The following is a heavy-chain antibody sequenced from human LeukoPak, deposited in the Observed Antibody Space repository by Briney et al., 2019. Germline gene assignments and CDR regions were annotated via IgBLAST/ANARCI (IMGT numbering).Heavy chain of an antibody. V-gene: IGHV3-72*01. J-gene: IGHJ4*02. CDR2: IRNKANSYST. D-gene: IGHD1-26*01. CDR1: GFTFSDHY. Sequence: GGSLRPSCAASGFTFSDHYTDWVRQAPGKGLEWVGRIRNKANSYSTEYAASVKGRFTISRDGSKNSLYLQLNSLKTDDTAVYYCARVSGSSHFDNWGQGTLVTVSS. CDR3: ARVSGSSHFDN.